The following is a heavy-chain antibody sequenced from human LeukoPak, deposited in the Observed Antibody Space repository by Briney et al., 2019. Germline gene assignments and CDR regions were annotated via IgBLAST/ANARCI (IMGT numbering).Heavy chain of an antibody. V-gene: IGHV3-48*03. CDR2: ISSSGSTI. CDR1: GFTFSSYE. D-gene: IGHD3-10*01. J-gene: IGHJ4*02. Sequence: GGSLRLSCAASGFTFSSYEMNWVRQAPGKGLEWVSYISSSGSTIYYADSVKGRFTISRDNAKNSLYLQMNSLRAEDTAVYYCAKETGGSGSSYLSYFDYWGQGTLVTVSS. CDR3: AKETGGSGSSYLSYFDY.